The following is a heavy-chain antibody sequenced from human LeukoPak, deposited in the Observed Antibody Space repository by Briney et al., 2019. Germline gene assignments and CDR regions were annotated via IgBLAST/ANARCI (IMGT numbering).Heavy chain of an antibody. CDR3: ANARGYSYGHGYNWFDP. D-gene: IGHD5-18*01. J-gene: IGHJ5*02. Sequence: GGSLRLSCAASGFTFSSYWMSWVRQAPGKGLEWVANIKQDGSENYYVDSVKGRFTISRDNAKNSLYLQMNSLRAEDTAVYYCANARGYSYGHGYNWFDPWGQGTLVTVSS. V-gene: IGHV3-7*03. CDR1: GFTFSSYW. CDR2: IKQDGSEN.